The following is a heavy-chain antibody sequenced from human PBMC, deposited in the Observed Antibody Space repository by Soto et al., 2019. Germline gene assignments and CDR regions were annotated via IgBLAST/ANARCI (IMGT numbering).Heavy chain of an antibody. V-gene: IGHV4-39*01. CDR2: IYYSWST. Sequence: QLQLQESGPGLVKPSETLSLTCTVSGGSISSSSYYWGWIRQPPGKGLEWIGSIYYSWSTYYNPSLKSQVTISVDTSKNLFSLKLSSVTAADTAVYYCAIRGYYAISAFDIWGQGTMVTVSS. CDR1: GGSISSSSYY. J-gene: IGHJ3*02. CDR3: AIRGYYAISAFDI. D-gene: IGHD2-8*01.